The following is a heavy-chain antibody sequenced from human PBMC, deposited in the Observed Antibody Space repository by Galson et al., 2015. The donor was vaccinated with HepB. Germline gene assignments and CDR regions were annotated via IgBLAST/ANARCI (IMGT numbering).Heavy chain of an antibody. CDR2: ISTGTDL. J-gene: IGHJ4*02. CDR1: GFTVSRSY. CDR3: ARIFTSSWYFDH. Sequence: SLRLSCAASGFTVSRSYMARVRQAPGKGLEWVSVISTGTDLYYADSVRGRFAIARDNSKNSLYLQLNSLRADDTAVYYCARIFTSSWYFDHWGQGTLVTVSS. D-gene: IGHD6-13*01. V-gene: IGHV3-53*01.